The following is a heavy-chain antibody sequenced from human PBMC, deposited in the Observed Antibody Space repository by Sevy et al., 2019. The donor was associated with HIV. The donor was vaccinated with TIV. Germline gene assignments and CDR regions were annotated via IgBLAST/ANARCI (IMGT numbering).Heavy chain of an antibody. CDR3: ARREFRGVIS. J-gene: IGHJ5*02. Sequence: SETLSLTCTVSGGSISSSSYYWGWIRQPPGKGREWIGSIYYGGSTYYNPSLKSRVTISVDTSKNQFSLKLSSGTAADTAVYYCARREFRGVISWGQGTLVTVSS. V-gene: IGHV4-39*01. CDR2: IYYGGST. CDR1: GGSISSSSYY. D-gene: IGHD3-10*01.